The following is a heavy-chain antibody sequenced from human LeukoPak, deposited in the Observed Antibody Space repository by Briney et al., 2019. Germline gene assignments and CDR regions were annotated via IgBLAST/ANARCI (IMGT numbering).Heavy chain of an antibody. Sequence: GGSLRLSCTASGFTFSSYWMIWVRPAPGKGLEWVANIKKDGSQKYYVDSVKGRLTISRDNAKNSLYLQMNSLRAEDTAVYYCASGSGWIFDHWGQGTLVTVSS. CDR3: ASGSGWIFDH. CDR1: GFTFSSYW. D-gene: IGHD6-19*01. J-gene: IGHJ4*02. V-gene: IGHV3-7*02. CDR2: IKKDGSQK.